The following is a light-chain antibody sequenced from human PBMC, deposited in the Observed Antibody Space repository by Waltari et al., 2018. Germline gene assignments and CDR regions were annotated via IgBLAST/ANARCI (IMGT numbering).Light chain of an antibody. Sequence: DIQMTQSPSSVSASVGDRVTITGRASQDISRWLGWYQQKPGKAPKFLIYDASTLQSGVPSRFSGSGSGREFTLTISSLQPEDFSTYYCQQGNDFPLTFGGGTKVEMK. CDR3: QQGNDFPLT. CDR2: DAS. CDR1: QDISRW. J-gene: IGKJ4*01. V-gene: IGKV1-12*01.